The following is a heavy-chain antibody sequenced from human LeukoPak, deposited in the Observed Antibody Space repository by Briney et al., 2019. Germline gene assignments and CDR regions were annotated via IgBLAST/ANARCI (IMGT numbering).Heavy chain of an antibody. D-gene: IGHD6-13*01. V-gene: IGHV3-23*01. CDR1: GFTFSSYG. Sequence: GGSLRLSCAASGFTFSSYGMIWVRQAPGKGLEWVSGISDTTYYADSVKGRFTISRDNSKSTLYLQMNSLRIEDTAIYYCARARAAAGRNWFDPWGQGALVTVSS. CDR2: ISDTT. J-gene: IGHJ5*02. CDR3: ARARAAAGRNWFDP.